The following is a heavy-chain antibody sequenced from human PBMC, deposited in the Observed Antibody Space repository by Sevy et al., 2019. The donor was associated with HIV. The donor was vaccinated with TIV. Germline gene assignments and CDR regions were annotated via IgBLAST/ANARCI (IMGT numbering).Heavy chain of an antibody. Sequence: GGSLRLSCEASGFTVSSNYMSWVRQAPGRGLEWVSVIYSGGSIYYADSVKGRFTISRDNFKNTLYLQMNSLRAEDTDVYYCARSQAYYYDSSGYYYTWGAFDIWGQGTMVTVSS. V-gene: IGHV3-53*01. CDR2: IYSGGSI. CDR1: GFTVSSNY. CDR3: ARSQAYYYDSSGYYYTWGAFDI. D-gene: IGHD3-22*01. J-gene: IGHJ3*02.